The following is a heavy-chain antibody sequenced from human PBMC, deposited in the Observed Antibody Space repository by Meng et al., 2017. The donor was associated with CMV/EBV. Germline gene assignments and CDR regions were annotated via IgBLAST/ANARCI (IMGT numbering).Heavy chain of an antibody. J-gene: IGHJ1*01. CDR1: GFTFSSYS. CDR2: ISSSSSYI. V-gene: IGHV3-21*01. D-gene: IGHD1-26*01. Sequence: GGSLRLSCAASGFTFSSYSMNWVRQAPGKGLEWVSSISSSSSYIYYADSVKGRFTIPRDNAKNLLYLQMNSLRAEDTAVYYCARDYVVGATTAYFQHWGQGTLVTVSS. CDR3: ARDYVVGATTAYFQH.